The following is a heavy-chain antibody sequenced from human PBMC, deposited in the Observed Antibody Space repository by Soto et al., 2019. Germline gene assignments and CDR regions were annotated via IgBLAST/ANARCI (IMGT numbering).Heavy chain of an antibody. CDR1: GFTFSSYW. Sequence: GGSLRLSCAASGFTFSSYWMSWVRQAPGKGLEWVANIKQDGSEKYYVDSVKGRFTISRDNAKNSLYLQMNSLRAEDTAVYYCARADARLELDYFDYWGQGTLVTVSS. J-gene: IGHJ4*02. D-gene: IGHD1-7*01. V-gene: IGHV3-7*01. CDR3: ARADARLELDYFDY. CDR2: IKQDGSEK.